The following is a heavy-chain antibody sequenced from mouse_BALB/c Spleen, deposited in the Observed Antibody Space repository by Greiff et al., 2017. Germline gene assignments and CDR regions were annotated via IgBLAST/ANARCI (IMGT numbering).Heavy chain of an antibody. CDR3: APYYDGSSSDY. V-gene: IGHV1S81*02. CDR1: GYTFTSYW. D-gene: IGHD1-1*01. CDR2: INPSNGRT. J-gene: IGHJ2*01. Sequence: QVQLQQPGAELVKPGASVKLSCKASGYTFTSYWMHWVKQRPGQGLEWIGEINPSNGRTNYNEKFKSKATLTVDKSSSTAYMQLSSLTSEDSAVYYCAPYYDGSSSDYWGQGTTLTVSS.